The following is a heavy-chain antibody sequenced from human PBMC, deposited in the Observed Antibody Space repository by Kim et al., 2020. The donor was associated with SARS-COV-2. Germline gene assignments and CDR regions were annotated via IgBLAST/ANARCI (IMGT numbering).Heavy chain of an antibody. D-gene: IGHD4-17*01. CDR3: AKDCSDYGDYAHLDY. V-gene: IGHV3-30*02. J-gene: IGHJ4*02. Sequence: DPLKGRFTISRDNSKITLYLQMNSLRAEDTAVYYCAKDCSDYGDYAHLDYWGQGTLVTVSS.